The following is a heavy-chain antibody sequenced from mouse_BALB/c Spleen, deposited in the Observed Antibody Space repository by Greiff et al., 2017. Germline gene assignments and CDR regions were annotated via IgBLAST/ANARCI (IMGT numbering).Heavy chain of an antibody. CDR3: ARWDLYDYGYFDV. J-gene: IGHJ1*01. CDR2: IFPGSGNT. V-gene: IGHV1-66*01. D-gene: IGHD2-3*01. CDR1: GYSFTSYY. Sequence: QVQLQQSGPELVKPGASVKISCKASGYSFTSYYIHWVKQRPGQGLEWIGWIFPGSGNTKYNEKFKGKATLTADTSSSTAYMQLSSLTSEDSAVYFCARWDLYDYGYFDVWGAGTTVTVSS.